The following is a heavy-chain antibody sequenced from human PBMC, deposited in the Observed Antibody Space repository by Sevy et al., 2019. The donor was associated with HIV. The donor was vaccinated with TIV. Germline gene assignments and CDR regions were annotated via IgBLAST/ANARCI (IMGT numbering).Heavy chain of an antibody. CDR3: ARQGGIVDRAFDY. CDR2: MYHSGRS. V-gene: IGHV4-39*01. D-gene: IGHD2-21*01. CDR1: GVSMSSSSYD. Sequence: SETLSLTCTVSGVSMSSSSYDWGWVRQPPGTGLEWIGTMYHSGRSYYNPSLKSRFTIYVDTSKNQFSLKLSSVTAADTAVYYCARQGGIVDRAFDYWGQGTLVTVSS. J-gene: IGHJ4*02.